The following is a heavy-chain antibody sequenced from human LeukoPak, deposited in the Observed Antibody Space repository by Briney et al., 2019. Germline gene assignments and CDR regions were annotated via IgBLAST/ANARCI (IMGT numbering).Heavy chain of an antibody. Sequence: SVEVSCKASGGTFSSYAISWVRQAPGQGLEWMGGIIPIFGTANYAQKFQGRVTITTDESTSTAYMELSSLRSEDTAVYYCASPHSYEYYFDYWGQGTLVTVSS. CDR1: GGTFSSYA. D-gene: IGHD5-12*01. V-gene: IGHV1-69*05. CDR3: ASPHSYEYYFDY. CDR2: IIPIFGTA. J-gene: IGHJ4*02.